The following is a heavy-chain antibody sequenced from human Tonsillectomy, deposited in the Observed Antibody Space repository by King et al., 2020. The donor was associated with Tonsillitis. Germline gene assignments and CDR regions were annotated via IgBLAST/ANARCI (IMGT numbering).Heavy chain of an antibody. CDR1: GYTFTDYY. J-gene: IGHJ4*02. Sequence: QLVQSGAEVKKPGASVKVSCKASGYTFTDYYIHWVRQAPGQGLECMGWINPSSVGTNYAQKFQARCTMTRDTSISTAYMELSRLRSDDTAVFYCARVRSYGHQFDYWGQGTPVTVSS. D-gene: IGHD5-18*01. V-gene: IGHV1-2*02. CDR3: ARVRSYGHQFDY. CDR2: INPSSVGT.